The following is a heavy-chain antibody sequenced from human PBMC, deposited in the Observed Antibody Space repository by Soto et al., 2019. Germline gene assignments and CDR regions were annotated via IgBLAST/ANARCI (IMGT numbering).Heavy chain of an antibody. J-gene: IGHJ4*02. CDR1: GGSFSGYY. D-gene: IGHD1-26*01. V-gene: IGHV4-34*01. CDR3: AREWERGSYYFDC. CDR2: INHSGST. Sequence: SETLSLTCAVYGGSFSGYYWSWIRQPPGKGLEWIGEINHSGSTNYNPSLKSRVTISVDTSKNQFSLKLSSVTAADTAVYYCAREWERGSYYFDCWGQGTLVTVSS.